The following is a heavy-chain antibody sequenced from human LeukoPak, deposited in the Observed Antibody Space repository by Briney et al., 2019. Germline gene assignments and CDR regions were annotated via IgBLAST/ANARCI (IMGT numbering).Heavy chain of an antibody. V-gene: IGHV3-7*01. Sequence: PGGSLRLSCAASGFTFSGYSMNWVRQAPGKGLEWVANIKQDGSEKYYVDSVKGRFTISRDNAKNSLYLQMNSLRAEDTAVYYCARYLSSGSEANWFDPWGQGTLVTVSS. J-gene: IGHJ5*02. CDR1: GFTFSGYS. CDR2: IKQDGSEK. CDR3: ARYLSSGSEANWFDP. D-gene: IGHD6-19*01.